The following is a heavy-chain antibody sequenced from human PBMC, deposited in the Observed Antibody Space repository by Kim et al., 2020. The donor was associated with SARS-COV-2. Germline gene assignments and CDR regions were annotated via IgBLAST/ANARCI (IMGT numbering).Heavy chain of an antibody. V-gene: IGHV3-23*01. CDR3: AKGLGVDPRDTAWWFDP. J-gene: IGHJ5*02. CDR1: GFTFSSYA. D-gene: IGHD2-21*01. CDR2: ISGSGGST. Sequence: GGSLRLSCAASGFTFSSYAMSWVRQAPGKGLEWVSAISGSGGSTYYADSVKGRFTISRDNSKNTLYLQMNSLRAEDTAVYYCAKGLGVDPRDTAWWFDPWGQGTLVTVSS.